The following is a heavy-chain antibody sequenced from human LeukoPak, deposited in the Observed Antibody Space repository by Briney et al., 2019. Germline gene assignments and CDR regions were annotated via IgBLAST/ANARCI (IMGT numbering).Heavy chain of an antibody. V-gene: IGHV3-30*18. CDR1: GFTFSSYG. J-gene: IGHJ4*02. CDR3: AKDLFAMYYFDY. Sequence: QPGRSLRLSCAASGFTFSSYGMHWVRQAPGKGLEWVAVMSYDGSNKYYADSVKGRFTISRDNSKNTLYLQMNSLRAEDTAVYYCAKDLFAMYYFDYWGQGTLVTVSS. D-gene: IGHD2-21*01. CDR2: MSYDGSNK.